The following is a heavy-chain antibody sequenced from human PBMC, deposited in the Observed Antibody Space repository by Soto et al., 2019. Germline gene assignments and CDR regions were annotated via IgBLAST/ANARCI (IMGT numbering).Heavy chain of an antibody. CDR3: AKLPGWFPGAFDI. J-gene: IGHJ3*02. CDR2: ISGSGGST. Sequence: EVQLLESGGGLVQPGGSLRLSCAASGFTFSNYAMSWVRQAPGKGLEWVSAISGSGGSTYYADSVKGRFTISRDNSKNTLYLQMNSLRAEDTAVYYCAKLPGWFPGAFDIWGQGTMVTVSS. D-gene: IGHD6-19*01. V-gene: IGHV3-23*01. CDR1: GFTFSNYA.